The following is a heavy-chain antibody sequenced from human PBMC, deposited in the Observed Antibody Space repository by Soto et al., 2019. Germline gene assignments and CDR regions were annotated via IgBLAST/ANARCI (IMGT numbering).Heavy chain of an antibody. CDR2: ISYDGSKK. D-gene: IGHD1-1*01. CDR1: GFTFSSYG. J-gene: IGHJ4*02. Sequence: GGSLRLSCAASGFTFSSYGMHWVRQAPGKGLEWVAVISYDGSKKYYADSVKGRFTISRDNSKNTLYLQMNSLKVEDTAVYYCAKDWYNYGESDYWGQGTLVTVS. CDR3: AKDWYNYGESDY. V-gene: IGHV3-30*18.